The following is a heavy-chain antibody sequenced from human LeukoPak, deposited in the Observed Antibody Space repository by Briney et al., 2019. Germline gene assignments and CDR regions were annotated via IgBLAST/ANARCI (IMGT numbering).Heavy chain of an antibody. Sequence: GGSLRLSCAASEFTFSSHGMHWVRQAPGKGLEWVAVISYDGSNKYYADSVKGRFTISRDNSKSTLSLQMNSLRAEDTAIYYCATYRQVLLPFESWGQGTLVTVSS. CDR2: ISYDGSNK. J-gene: IGHJ4*02. D-gene: IGHD2-8*02. V-gene: IGHV3-30*03. CDR3: ATYRQVLLPFES. CDR1: EFTFSSHG.